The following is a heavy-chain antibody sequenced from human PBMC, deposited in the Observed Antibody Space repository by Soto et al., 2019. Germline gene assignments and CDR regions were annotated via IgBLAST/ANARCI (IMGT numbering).Heavy chain of an antibody. D-gene: IGHD1-26*01. CDR3: AKEPQWEPLTFDS. CDR2: IGGSGSDT. V-gene: IGHV3-23*01. CDR1: GFTFTSYA. J-gene: IGHJ4*02. Sequence: XGSLRLSFAASGFTFTSYAMSWVRQAPGKGLDWVSAIGGSGSDTYYADSVKGRFTISRDNSKNTLYLQMNSLRAEDTAVYYCAKEPQWEPLTFDSWGQGTLVTVS.